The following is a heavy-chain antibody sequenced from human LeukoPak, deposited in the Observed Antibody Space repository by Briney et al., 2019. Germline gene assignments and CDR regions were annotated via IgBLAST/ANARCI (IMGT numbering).Heavy chain of an antibody. Sequence: VSVKVSCKASGYTLTSYYMHWVRQAPGQGLKWMGIINPSGGSTSYAQKFQGRVTMTRDTSTSTVYMELSSLRSEDTAVYYCARAPDYGEPIDYWGQGTLVTVSS. V-gene: IGHV1-46*01. D-gene: IGHD4-17*01. CDR3: ARAPDYGEPIDY. J-gene: IGHJ4*02. CDR2: INPSGGST. CDR1: GYTLTSYY.